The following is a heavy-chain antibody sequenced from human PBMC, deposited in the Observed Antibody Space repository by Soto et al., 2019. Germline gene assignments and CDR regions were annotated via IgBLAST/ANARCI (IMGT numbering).Heavy chain of an antibody. CDR3: ARGEYGDLVDY. CDR2: IYYSGST. CDR1: GGSISSGYYY. J-gene: IGHJ4*02. V-gene: IGHV4-30-4*01. Sequence: SETLSLTCTVSGGSISSGYYYWSWIRQPPGKGLEWIGYIYYSGSTYYNPSLKSRVTISVDTSKNQFSLKLSSVTAADTAVYYCARGEYGDLVDYWGQGNLVTVSS. D-gene: IGHD4-17*01.